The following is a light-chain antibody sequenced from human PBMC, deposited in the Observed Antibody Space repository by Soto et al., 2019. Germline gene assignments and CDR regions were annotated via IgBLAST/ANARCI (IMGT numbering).Light chain of an antibody. CDR3: QQYNNWPRT. J-gene: IGKJ1*01. V-gene: IGKV3-15*01. CDR2: GAS. CDR1: QTISNRL. Sequence: EIVLTQSPGTLSLSPGERATLSCRASQTISNRLLAWYQQKPGQSPRLLIYGASSRATGIPARFSGSGSGTEFTLTISSLQSEDFAVYYCQQYNNWPRTFGQGTKVDIK.